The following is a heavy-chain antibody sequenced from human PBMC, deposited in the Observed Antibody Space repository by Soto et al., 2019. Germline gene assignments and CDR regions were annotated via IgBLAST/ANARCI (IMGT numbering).Heavy chain of an antibody. J-gene: IGHJ4*02. CDR3: ARDRGYSSSWYPFFDY. CDR2: ISYDGSNK. D-gene: IGHD6-13*01. Sequence: GGSLRLSCAASGFTFSSYAMHWVRQAPGKGLEWVAVISYDGSNKYYADSVKGRFTISRDNSKNTLYLQMNSLRAEDTAVYYCARDRGYSSSWYPFFDYWGQGTLVTVSS. CDR1: GFTFSSYA. V-gene: IGHV3-30-3*01.